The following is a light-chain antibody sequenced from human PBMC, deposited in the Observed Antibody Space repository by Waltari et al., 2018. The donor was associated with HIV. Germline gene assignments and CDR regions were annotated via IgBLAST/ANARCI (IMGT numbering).Light chain of an antibody. Sequence: DIQMTQSPSSLSASVGDRVTITCRASQSLSSYLNWYQQKRGKAPKLLIYAASNLQSGVPSRFSGSGSGTDFTLTISSLQPEDSATYYCQQSYSIQTFGQGTKVEVK. CDR2: AAS. CDR3: QQSYSIQT. V-gene: IGKV1-39*01. J-gene: IGKJ1*01. CDR1: QSLSSY.